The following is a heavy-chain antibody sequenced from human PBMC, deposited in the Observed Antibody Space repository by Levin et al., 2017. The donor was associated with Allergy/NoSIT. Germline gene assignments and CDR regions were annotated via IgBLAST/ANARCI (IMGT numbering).Heavy chain of an antibody. D-gene: IGHD5-12*01. V-gene: IGHV3-9*01. CDR3: GKGLGGFSASAPTGGAADV. Sequence: GGSLRLSCATSGFKFDDYAMHWVRLVPGKALEWVSGISWNGDTVGYADSVKGRFTISRDNAKNSLYLQVNSLRAEDTAFYYCGKGLGGFSASAPTGGAADVWGQGTLVTVSS. CDR1: GFKFDDYA. CDR2: ISWNGDTV. J-gene: IGHJ3*01.